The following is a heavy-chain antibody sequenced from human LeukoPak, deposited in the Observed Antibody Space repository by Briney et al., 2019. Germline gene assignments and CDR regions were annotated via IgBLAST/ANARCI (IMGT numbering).Heavy chain of an antibody. Sequence: PSETLSLTCTVSGGSVSSGDYYWSWIRQHPGKGLEWIGYIYYSGSTYYNPSLKSRVTISVDTSKNQFSLKLSSVTAADTAVYYCTRGEDGGHFDYWGQGTLVTVSS. CDR2: IYYSGST. CDR3: TRGEDGGHFDY. CDR1: GGSVSSGDYY. J-gene: IGHJ4*02. D-gene: IGHD4-23*01. V-gene: IGHV4-31*03.